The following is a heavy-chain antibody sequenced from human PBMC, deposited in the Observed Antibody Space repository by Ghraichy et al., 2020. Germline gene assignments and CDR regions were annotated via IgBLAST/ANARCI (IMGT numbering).Heavy chain of an antibody. CDR3: ASCFIAAAGTGYFDY. V-gene: IGHV4-59*01. CDR1: GGSISSYY. CDR2: IYYSGST. Sequence: SETLSLTCTVSGGSISSYYWSWIRQPPRKGLEWIGYIYYSGSTNYYPSLKSRVTISVDTSKNQFSLKLSSVTAADTAVYYCASCFIAAAGTGYFDYWGQGTLVTVSS. D-gene: IGHD6-13*01. J-gene: IGHJ4*02.